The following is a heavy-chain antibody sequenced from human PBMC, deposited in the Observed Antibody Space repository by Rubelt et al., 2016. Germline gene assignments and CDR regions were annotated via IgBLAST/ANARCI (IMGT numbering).Heavy chain of an antibody. V-gene: IGHV4-59*12. D-gene: IGHD2-2*01. J-gene: IGHJ6*02. Sequence: QPPGKGLEWIGYFYYSGSTNYSPSLQSRVTMSVDTSKNQFSLKLSSVTAADTAVYYCARDLDYHCSSTSCYGGMDVWGQGTTVTVSS. CDR2: FYYSGST. CDR3: ARDLDYHCSSTSCYGGMDV.